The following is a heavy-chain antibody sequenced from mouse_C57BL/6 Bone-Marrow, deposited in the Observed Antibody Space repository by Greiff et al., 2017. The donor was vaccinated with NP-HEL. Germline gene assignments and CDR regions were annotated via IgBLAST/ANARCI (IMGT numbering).Heavy chain of an antibody. CDR3: ARCPDSPAMDY. Sequence: QVQLKQSGAELARPGASVKLSCKASGYTFTSYGISWVKQRTGQGLEWIGEIYPRSGNTYYNEKFKGKATLTADKSSSTAYMELRSLTSEDSAVYFCARCPDSPAMDYWGQGTSVTVSS. J-gene: IGHJ4*01. CDR2: IYPRSGNT. D-gene: IGHD2-4*01. V-gene: IGHV1-81*01. CDR1: GYTFTSYG.